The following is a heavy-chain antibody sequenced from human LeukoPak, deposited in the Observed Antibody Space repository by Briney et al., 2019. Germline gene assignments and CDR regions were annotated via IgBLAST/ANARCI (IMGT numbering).Heavy chain of an antibody. CDR2: IYTSGST. V-gene: IGHV4-61*02. CDR1: GGSISSGSYY. CDR3: ARDHAWAVAGLYFDY. D-gene: IGHD6-19*01. J-gene: IGHJ4*02. Sequence: PSQTLSLTCTVSGGSISSGSYYWSWIRQPAGKGLEWIGRIYTSGSTNYNPSLKSRVTISVDTSKNQFSLKPSSVTAADTAVYYCARDHAWAVAGLYFDYWGQGTLVTVSS.